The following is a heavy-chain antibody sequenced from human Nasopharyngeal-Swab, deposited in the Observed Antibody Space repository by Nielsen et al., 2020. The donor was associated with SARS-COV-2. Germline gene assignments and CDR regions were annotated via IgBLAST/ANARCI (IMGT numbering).Heavy chain of an antibody. D-gene: IGHD3-10*01. CDR2: ISYSGST. J-gene: IGHJ4*02. Sequence: SETLSLTCAVYGGSFSGYYWGWIRQPPGKGLEWIATISYSGSTFYNPSLQSRVTISVDTSKNQFSLKLNSMTAADTAVYYCARRLSGNYQAYFDYWGQGSLVAVSS. V-gene: IGHV4-34*01. CDR1: GGSFSGYY. CDR3: ARRLSGNYQAYFDY.